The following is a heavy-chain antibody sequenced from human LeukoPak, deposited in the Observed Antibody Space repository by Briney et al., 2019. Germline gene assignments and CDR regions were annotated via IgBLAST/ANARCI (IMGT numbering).Heavy chain of an antibody. Sequence: GGSMRLSCAASGFTFSSYAMSWVRQAPGKGLEWVSTINVSGGSTYYADSVKGRFTISRDNSKNTLYLQMNSLRAEDMAIYYCAKYGRSGYSSGMDVWGQGTTVTVSS. D-gene: IGHD2-15*01. CDR2: INVSGGST. CDR3: AKYGRSGYSSGMDV. CDR1: GFTFSSYA. V-gene: IGHV3-23*01. J-gene: IGHJ6*02.